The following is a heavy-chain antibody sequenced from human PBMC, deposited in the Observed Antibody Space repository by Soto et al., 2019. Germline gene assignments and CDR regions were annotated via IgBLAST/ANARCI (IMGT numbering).Heavy chain of an antibody. J-gene: IGHJ6*03. CDR1: GFTFSSYA. Sequence: GGSLRLSCAASGFTFSSYAMSWVRQAPGKGLEWVSAISGSGGSTYYADSVKGRFTISRDNSKNTLYLQMNSLRAEDTAVYYCAKLFKSGLLWFGETSPDYYYYMDVWGKGTTVTVSS. D-gene: IGHD3-10*01. V-gene: IGHV3-23*01. CDR2: ISGSGGST. CDR3: AKLFKSGLLWFGETSPDYYYYMDV.